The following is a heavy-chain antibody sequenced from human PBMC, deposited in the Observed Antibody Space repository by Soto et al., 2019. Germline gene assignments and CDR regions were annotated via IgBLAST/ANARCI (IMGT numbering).Heavy chain of an antibody. J-gene: IGHJ4*02. CDR1: GGTFSSYA. V-gene: IGHV1-69*01. Sequence: QVQLVQSGAEVTKPGSSVKVSCKASGGTFSSYAISWERQAPGPGLEWMGGIIPLFGTANHAQKFQARVTITGDESTSTAYVELSSLRSEDTAVYYCARGAWGGIVATTFDYWGQGTLVTVSS. CDR3: ARGAWGGIVATTFDY. D-gene: IGHD5-12*01. CDR2: IIPLFGTA.